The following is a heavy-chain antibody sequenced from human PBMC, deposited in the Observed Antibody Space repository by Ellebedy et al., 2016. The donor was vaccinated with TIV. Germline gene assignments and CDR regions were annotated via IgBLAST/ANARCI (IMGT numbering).Heavy chain of an antibody. J-gene: IGHJ4*02. CDR3: ARLATAAAAFDY. Sequence: MPSETLSLTCAVYGASFSGYYWSWIRQPPGKGLEWIGEINHSGSTNYNPSLKSRVPISVDTSKNQFSLKLTSVTAADTAIYHCARLATAAAAFDYWGQGTLVTVSS. D-gene: IGHD2-2*01. CDR2: INHSGST. CDR1: GASFSGYY. V-gene: IGHV4-34*01.